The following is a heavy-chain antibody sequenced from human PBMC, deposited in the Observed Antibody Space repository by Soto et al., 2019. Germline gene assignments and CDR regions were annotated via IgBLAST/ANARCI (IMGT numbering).Heavy chain of an antibody. CDR3: ARVTPLKAYHPPPGIAVAGMYNYYYGMDV. CDR1: GGTFSSYA. Sequence: SVKVSCNASGGTFSSYAISWLRQAPGQGLEWMGGIIPIFGTANYAQKIQGRVTITADESTSTAYMELSSLRSEDTAVYYCARVTPLKAYHPPPGIAVAGMYNYYYGMDVWGQGTTVTVSS. J-gene: IGHJ6*02. D-gene: IGHD6-19*01. CDR2: IIPIFGTA. V-gene: IGHV1-69*13.